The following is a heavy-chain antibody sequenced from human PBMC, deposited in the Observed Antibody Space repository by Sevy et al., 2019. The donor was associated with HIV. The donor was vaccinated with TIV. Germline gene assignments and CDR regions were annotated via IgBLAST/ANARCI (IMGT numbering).Heavy chain of an antibody. CDR3: VYCSGGSCYSGHGMDV. CDR1: GFTFSSYG. V-gene: IGHV3-30*03. D-gene: IGHD2-15*01. Sequence: GGSLRLSCAASGFTFSSYGMHWVRQAPGKGLEWVAVISYDGSNKYYADAMKGLITISRDNSKNTLYLHMNSLRAEDTAVYYCVYCSGGSCYSGHGMDVWGQGTTVTVSS. CDR2: ISYDGSNK. J-gene: IGHJ6*02.